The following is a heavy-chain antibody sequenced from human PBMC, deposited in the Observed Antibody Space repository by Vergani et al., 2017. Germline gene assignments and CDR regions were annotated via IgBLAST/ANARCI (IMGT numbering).Heavy chain of an antibody. D-gene: IGHD3-22*01. CDR2: IYYSGST. J-gene: IGHJ4*02. CDR1: GGSISSSSYY. V-gene: IGHV4-39*01. Sequence: QLQLQESGPGLVKPSETLSLTCTVSGGSISSSSYYWGWIRQPPGKGLEWIGSIYYSGSTYYNPSLKSRVTISVDTSKNQFSLKLSSVTAADTAVYYCATPGYYDSSGYYSYWGQGTLVTVSS. CDR3: ATPGYYDSSGYYSY.